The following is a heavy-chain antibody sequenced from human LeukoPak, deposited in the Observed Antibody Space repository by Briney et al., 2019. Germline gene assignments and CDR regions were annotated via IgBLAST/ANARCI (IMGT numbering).Heavy chain of an antibody. CDR3: ARNPSYDILTGYSDYYGMDV. D-gene: IGHD3-9*01. V-gene: IGHV4-59*01. CDR1: GGSISSYY. CDR2: IYYSGST. Sequence: SETLSLTCTVSGGSISSYYWSWIRQPPGKGLEWIEYIYYSGSTNYNPSLKSRVTISVDTSKNQFSLKLSSVTAADTAVYYCARNPSYDILTGYSDYYGMDVWGQGTTVTVSS. J-gene: IGHJ6*02.